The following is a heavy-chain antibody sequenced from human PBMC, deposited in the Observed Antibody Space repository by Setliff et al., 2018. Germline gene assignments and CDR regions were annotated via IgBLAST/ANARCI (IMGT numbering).Heavy chain of an antibody. D-gene: IGHD5-18*01. V-gene: IGHV4-59*01. Sequence: SETLSLTCTVSGGSISPYFWSWFRQPPGKGLEWIGYIYHNGNTNFNPSLKTRVTMSVDTSKNQFALNLRSVTAADAAVYYCVRDRTAYSYGLDVWGQGTTVTVSS. CDR2: IYHNGNT. J-gene: IGHJ6*02. CDR1: GGSISPYF. CDR3: VRDRTAYSYGLDV.